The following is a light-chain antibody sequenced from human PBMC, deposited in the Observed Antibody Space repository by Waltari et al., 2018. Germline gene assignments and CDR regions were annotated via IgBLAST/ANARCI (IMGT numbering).Light chain of an antibody. Sequence: QSALTQPAPVSGSPGQSITISCTGTTSDVGGYNLVSWYQHHPGKAPKLLIYEGSKRPSVVSYRFSGSKSGYTASLTISGLQAEDEADYYCCSYAGSKDLFGGGTKLTVL. J-gene: IGLJ2*01. V-gene: IGLV2-23*01. CDR3: CSYAGSKDL. CDR2: EGS. CDR1: TSDVGGYNL.